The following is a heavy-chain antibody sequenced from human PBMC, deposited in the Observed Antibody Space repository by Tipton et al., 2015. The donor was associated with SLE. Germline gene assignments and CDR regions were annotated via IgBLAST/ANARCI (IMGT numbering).Heavy chain of an antibody. Sequence: GSLRLSCAASGFTFSSYAMSWVRQAPGKGLEWVSAIGTAGDTYYPGSVKGRFTISRDNAKNSLYLQMNSLRAEDTALYHCAKNYGSGSYSYMDVWGKGTTVTVSS. CDR1: GFTFSSYA. V-gene: IGHV3-23*01. CDR3: AKNYGSGSYSYMDV. D-gene: IGHD3-10*01. CDR2: IGTAGDT. J-gene: IGHJ6*03.